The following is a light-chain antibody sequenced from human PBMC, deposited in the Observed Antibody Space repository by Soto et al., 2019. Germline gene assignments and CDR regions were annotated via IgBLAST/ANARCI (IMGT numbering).Light chain of an antibody. Sequence: DIVMTQSPATLSVSPGERATLSCRASQSVSSNLAWYQQKPGQAPRLLIYGASTRATGIPARFSGSGSGTEFTLTISSLQSEDFAVYYCQQQTFGQGTKVDIK. CDR3: QQQT. CDR2: GAS. V-gene: IGKV3-15*01. CDR1: QSVSSN. J-gene: IGKJ1*01.